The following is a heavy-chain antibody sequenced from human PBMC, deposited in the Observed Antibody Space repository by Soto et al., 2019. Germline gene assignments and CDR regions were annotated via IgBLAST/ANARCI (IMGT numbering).Heavy chain of an antibody. V-gene: IGHV3-23*01. D-gene: IGHD2-15*01. Sequence: EVQLLESGEGLVQPGGSLRLSCAASGFTFSSYAMSWVRQAPGKGLEWVSAISGSGGSTYYADSVKGRFTISRDNSKNTLYLQMNSLRAEDTAVYYCAKGKGGPLYYFDYWGQGTLVTVSS. CDR1: GFTFSSYA. CDR3: AKGKGGPLYYFDY. CDR2: ISGSGGST. J-gene: IGHJ4*02.